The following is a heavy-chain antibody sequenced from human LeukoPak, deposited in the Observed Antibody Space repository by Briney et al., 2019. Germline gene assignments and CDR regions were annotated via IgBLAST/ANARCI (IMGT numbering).Heavy chain of an antibody. CDR1: GGSISTHY. V-gene: IGHV4-59*11. D-gene: IGHD5-18*01. CDR2: VLDSERT. CDR3: ATIKRGSIFGYFDF. Sequence: SETLSLTCTVSGGSISTHYWSWIRHPPGKGLEWIGYVLDSERTKDNPSLKSRATLSADTSKNQFSLRLTSVTAADSAVYYCATIKRGSIFGYFDFWGQGVLVTVSS. J-gene: IGHJ4*02.